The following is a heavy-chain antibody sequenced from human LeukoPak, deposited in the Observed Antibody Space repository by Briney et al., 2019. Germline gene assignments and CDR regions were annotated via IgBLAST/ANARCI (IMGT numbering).Heavy chain of an antibody. J-gene: IGHJ3*02. V-gene: IGHV3-48*02. CDR2: IYSSDTT. Sequence: PGGSLRLSCAASGFTFSSYAMNWVRQAPGKGLEWVSHIYSSDTTYADSVKGRFTISRDNAKNSLYLQMNSLRDEDTAVYSCPRDLHYAFDIWGQGTMVTASS. D-gene: IGHD3-10*01. CDR3: PRDLHYAFDI. CDR1: GFTFSSYA.